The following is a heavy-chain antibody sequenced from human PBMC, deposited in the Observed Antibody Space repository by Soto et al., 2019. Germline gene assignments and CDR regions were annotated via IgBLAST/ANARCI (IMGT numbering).Heavy chain of an antibody. CDR1: GGTFSSYA. D-gene: IGHD3-22*01. J-gene: IGHJ5*02. CDR2: IIPIFGTA. Sequence: SVKVSCKASGGTFSSYAISWVRQAPVQGLEWMGGIIPIFGTANYAQKFQGRVTITADESTSTAYMELSSLRSEDTAVYYCARGYYYDSSGVTNWFDPWGQGTLVTVSS. CDR3: ARGYYYDSSGVTNWFDP. V-gene: IGHV1-69*13.